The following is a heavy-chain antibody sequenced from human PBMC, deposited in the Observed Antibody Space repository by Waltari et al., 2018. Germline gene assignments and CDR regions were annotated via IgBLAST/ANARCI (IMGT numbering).Heavy chain of an antibody. CDR3: ARVEYCGSTSCPDGHAFDI. Sequence: EVQLVESGGGLVKPGGSLRLSCAASGFTFSSYSMNWVRQAPGKGLEWVSSISSSSSYIYYADSVKGRFTISRDNAKNSLYLQMNSLRAEDTAVYYCARVEYCGSTSCPDGHAFDIWGQGTMVTVSS. J-gene: IGHJ3*02. CDR1: GFTFSSYS. CDR2: ISSSSSYI. D-gene: IGHD2-2*01. V-gene: IGHV3-21*01.